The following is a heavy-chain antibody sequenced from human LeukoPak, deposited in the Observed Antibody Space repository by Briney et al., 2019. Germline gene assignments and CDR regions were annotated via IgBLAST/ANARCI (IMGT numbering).Heavy chain of an antibody. D-gene: IGHD2-2*01. J-gene: IGHJ5*02. Sequence: GGSLRPSCAASGFTLSNYDMNWVRQAPGKGLEWVSSISTIIRYIYYKDSVRGRLTISRDDSKNSLYLEMASLRAEDTAVYYCARADCSSSTCYLRRSWFDPWGQGTLVTVSS. CDR3: ARADCSSSTCYLRRSWFDP. V-gene: IGHV3-21*01. CDR1: GFTLSNYD. CDR2: ISTIIRYI.